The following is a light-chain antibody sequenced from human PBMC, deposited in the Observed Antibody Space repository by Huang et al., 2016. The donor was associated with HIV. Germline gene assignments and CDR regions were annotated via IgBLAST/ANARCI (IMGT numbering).Light chain of an antibody. CDR2: GAS. J-gene: IGKJ1*01. CDR3: QQYNNWPPWT. CDR1: HGVVNN. V-gene: IGKV3D-15*01. Sequence: ELVMTQSPGPLSVSPGERATLSCRASHGVVNNVAWYQQKPGQTPRLLIHGASTRATGIPARFSGSASGTEFTLTISSLQTEDFAIYYCQQYNNWPPWTFGQGT.